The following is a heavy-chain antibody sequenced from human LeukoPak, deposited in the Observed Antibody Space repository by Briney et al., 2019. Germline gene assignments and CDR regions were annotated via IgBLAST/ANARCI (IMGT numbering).Heavy chain of an antibody. CDR1: GFTFRSYA. Sequence: GGSPRLSCEASGFTFRSYAMTWVRQAPGKGLEWVSAISGSGAKTYYADSVKGRFTISRDNSRNTLYLQMNSLRAEDTAVYYCAKEGKYYDSSGYYYVGFDYFDYWGQGTLVTVSS. CDR3: AKEGKYYDSSGYYYVGFDYFDY. D-gene: IGHD3-22*01. J-gene: IGHJ4*02. V-gene: IGHV3-23*01. CDR2: ISGSGAKT.